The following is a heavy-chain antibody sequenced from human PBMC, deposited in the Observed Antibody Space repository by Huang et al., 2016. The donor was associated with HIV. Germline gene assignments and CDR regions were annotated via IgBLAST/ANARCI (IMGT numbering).Heavy chain of an antibody. J-gene: IGHJ4*02. CDR1: GFSFTNYW. D-gene: IGHD5-18*01. V-gene: IGHV5-51*03. Sequence: EVQLVQSGAEVKKPGESLKISCKGSGFSFTNYWLGWVRQMPGKGLEWMGIIYPGDSDTTYSPSFRGQVTISADKSINTAYLQWNSLKASDSAMYYCARPLLGYSNGYYFDYWGQGTLVTVSS. CDR3: ARPLLGYSNGYYFDY. CDR2: IYPGDSDT.